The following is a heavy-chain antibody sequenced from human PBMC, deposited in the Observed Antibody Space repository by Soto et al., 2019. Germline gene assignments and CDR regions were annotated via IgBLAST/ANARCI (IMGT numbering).Heavy chain of an antibody. D-gene: IGHD3-22*01. Sequence: QVQLVQSGAEVKKPGASVKVSCKASGYTFTSYGISWVRQAPGQGLEWMGWISAYNGNTNYAQKLQGRVTMTTDTSTSTAYMELRRLRSDDTAVYYCARDRRGYYYDSSGFNYFDYWGQGTLVTVSS. J-gene: IGHJ4*02. CDR1: GYTFTSYG. CDR2: ISAYNGNT. V-gene: IGHV1-18*01. CDR3: ARDRRGYYYDSSGFNYFDY.